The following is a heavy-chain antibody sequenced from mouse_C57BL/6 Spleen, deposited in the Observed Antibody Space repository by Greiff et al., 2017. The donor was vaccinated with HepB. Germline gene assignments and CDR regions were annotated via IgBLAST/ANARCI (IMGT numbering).Heavy chain of an antibody. V-gene: IGHV1-15*01. CDR3: ARRNYYAMDY. Sequence: QVQLKESGAELVRPGASVTLSCKASGYTFTDYEMHWVKQTPVHGLEWIGAIDPETGGTAYNQKFKGKAILTADKSSSTAYMELRSLTSEDSAVSYCARRNYYAMDYWGQGTSVTVSS. CDR2: IDPETGGT. CDR1: GYTFTDYE. D-gene: IGHD3-1*01. J-gene: IGHJ4*01.